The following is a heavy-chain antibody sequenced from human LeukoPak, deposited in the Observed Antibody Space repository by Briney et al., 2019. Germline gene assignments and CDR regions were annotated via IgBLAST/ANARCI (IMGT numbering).Heavy chain of an antibody. J-gene: IGHJ6*02. CDR2: IIPILGIA. CDR3: ARDYHGSGPKDV. V-gene: IGHV1-69*04. CDR1: GGTFSSYT. D-gene: IGHD3-10*01. Sequence: SVTVSCKASGGTFSSYTISWVRQAPGQGLEWMGRIIPILGIANYAQKFQGRVTITADKSTSTAYMELSSLRSEDTAVYYCARDYHGSGPKDVWGQGTTVTVSS.